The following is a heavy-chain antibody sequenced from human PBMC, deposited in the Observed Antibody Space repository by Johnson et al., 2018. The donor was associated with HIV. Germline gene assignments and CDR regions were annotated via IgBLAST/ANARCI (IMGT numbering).Heavy chain of an antibody. CDR1: GFTFSSYD. CDR2: IGTAGDT. Sequence: VQVVESGGGVVQPGGSLRLSCAASGFTFSSYDMHWVRQVTRKGLEWVSAIGTAGDTYYADSVKGRFTISRDNSKNTLYLQMNSLRAEDTALYYCARDDRPDGFDIWGQGTMVTVSS. CDR3: ARDDRPDGFDI. J-gene: IGHJ3*02. V-gene: IGHV3-13*01.